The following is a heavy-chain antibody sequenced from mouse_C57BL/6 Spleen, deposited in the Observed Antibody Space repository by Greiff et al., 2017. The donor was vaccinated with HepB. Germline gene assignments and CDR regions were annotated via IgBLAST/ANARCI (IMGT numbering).Heavy chain of an antibody. V-gene: IGHV1-55*01. Sequence: VQLQQPGAELVKPGASVKMSCKASGYTFTSYWITWVKQRPGQGLEWIGDIYPGSGSTNYNEKFKSKATLTVDTSSSTAYMQLSSLTSEDSAVYYCARWDPSSPYYFDYWGQGTTLTVSS. CDR1: GYTFTSYW. CDR3: ARWDPSSPYYFDY. J-gene: IGHJ2*01. CDR2: IYPGSGST. D-gene: IGHD1-1*01.